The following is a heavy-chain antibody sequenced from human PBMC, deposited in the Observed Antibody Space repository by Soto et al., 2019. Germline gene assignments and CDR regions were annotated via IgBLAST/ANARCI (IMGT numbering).Heavy chain of an antibody. CDR2: IKSKTDGGTK. D-gene: IGHD6-19*01. Sequence: EVQLVESGGGLVKPGGSLRLSCAASGFTFSNAWMSWVRQAPGKGLEWVGRIKSKTDGGTKDYAAPVKGRFTISRDDSKNTLYLQMNSLKTEDTAVYYCTTPIAVAGTGYDYWGQGTLVTVSS. CDR1: GFTFSNAW. V-gene: IGHV3-15*01. J-gene: IGHJ4*02. CDR3: TTPIAVAGTGYDY.